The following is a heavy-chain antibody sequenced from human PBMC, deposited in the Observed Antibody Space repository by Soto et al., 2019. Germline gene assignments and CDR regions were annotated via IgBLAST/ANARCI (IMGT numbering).Heavy chain of an antibody. D-gene: IGHD6-19*01. CDR2: ISWDGGGT. CDR3: AKGGGRWLVRYDGMDV. CDR1: GFTFSDYY. J-gene: IGHJ6*02. V-gene: IGHV3-43*01. Sequence: GSLRLSCAASGFTFSDYYMSWIRQAPGKGLEWVSLISWDGGGTYYADSVKGRFTISRDNRKNSLYLQMNSLRTEDTALYYCAKGGGRWLVRYDGMDVWGQGTTVTVSS.